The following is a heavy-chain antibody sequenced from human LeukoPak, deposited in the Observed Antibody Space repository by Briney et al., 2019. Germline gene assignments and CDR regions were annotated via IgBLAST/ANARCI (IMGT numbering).Heavy chain of an antibody. CDR3: AKSTTKAHYYDSSGYPY. Sequence: PGGSLRLSCATSGFAFSTVWMSWVRQAPGKGLEWVSAISGSGGSTYYADSVKGRFTISRDNSKNTLYLQMNSLRAEDTAVYYCAKSTTKAHYYDSSGYPYWGQGTLVTVSS. D-gene: IGHD3-22*01. J-gene: IGHJ4*02. CDR2: ISGSGGST. CDR1: GFAFSTVW. V-gene: IGHV3-23*01.